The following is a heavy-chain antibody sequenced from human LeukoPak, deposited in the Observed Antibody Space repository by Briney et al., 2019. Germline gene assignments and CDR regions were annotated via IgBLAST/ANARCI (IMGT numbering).Heavy chain of an antibody. CDR1: GGSFSGYY. CDR2: IHHSGVS. CDR3: AREYCTSSRCYKEGLDY. D-gene: IGHD2-2*01. J-gene: IGHJ4*02. Sequence: PSQTLSLTCSVSGGSFSGYYWNWFRQAPGQGLEWIGYIHHSGVSAYKPSLKSRVTMSADRSKKEFSLSLTSVTAADAAVYYCAREYCTSSRCYKEGLDYWGQGTLVIVSS. V-gene: IGHV4-30-2*01.